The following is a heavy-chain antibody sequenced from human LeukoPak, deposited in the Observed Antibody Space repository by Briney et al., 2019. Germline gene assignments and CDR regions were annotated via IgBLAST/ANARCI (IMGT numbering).Heavy chain of an antibody. V-gene: IGHV4-30-4*07. Sequence: PSQTLSLTCAVSGGSISSGGYSWSWIRQPPGEGLEWIGYIYYSGSIYYNPSLKSRVTISVDTSKNQSSLKLSSVTAADTAVYYCARIYSSSWFLNWFDPWGQGTLVTVSS. J-gene: IGHJ5*02. D-gene: IGHD6-13*01. CDR1: GGSISSGGYS. CDR3: ARIYSSSWFLNWFDP. CDR2: IYYSGSI.